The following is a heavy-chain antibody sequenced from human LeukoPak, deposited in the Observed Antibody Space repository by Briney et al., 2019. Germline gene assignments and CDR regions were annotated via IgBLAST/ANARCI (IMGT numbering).Heavy chain of an antibody. J-gene: IGHJ4*02. CDR2: ISAYNGNT. D-gene: IGHD1-26*01. CDR1: GYTFTSYG. V-gene: IGHV1-18*01. CDR3: ARDLVGSFGAGDPFDY. Sequence: ASVKVTCKASGYTFTSYGISWVRQAPGQGLEWMGWISAYNGNTNYAQKLQGRVTMTTDTSTSTAYVELRSLRSDDTAVYYCARDLVGSFGAGDPFDYWGQGTLVTVSS.